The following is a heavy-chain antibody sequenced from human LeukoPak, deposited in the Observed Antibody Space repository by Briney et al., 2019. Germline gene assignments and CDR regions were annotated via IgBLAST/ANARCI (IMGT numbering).Heavy chain of an antibody. D-gene: IGHD3-10*01. Sequence: PGGSLRLSCAASGFTVSSDYMTWVRQAPGKGLEWVSSIDATGSTNYADSVRGRFTLSRDNSKNTLYLRMSGLRAEDTAVYYCARDASGSRPNYWAQGTLVTVTS. V-gene: IGHV3-53*01. CDR2: IDATGST. CDR3: ARDASGSRPNY. CDR1: GFTVSSDY. J-gene: IGHJ4*02.